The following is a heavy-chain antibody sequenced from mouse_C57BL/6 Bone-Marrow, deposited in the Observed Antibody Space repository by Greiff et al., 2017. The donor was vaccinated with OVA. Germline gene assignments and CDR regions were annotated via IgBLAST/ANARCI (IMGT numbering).Heavy chain of an antibody. CDR2: IGHNSGGN. CDR1: GYTFTSYW. D-gene: IGHD4-1*02. CDR3: ARDHNWDVRDY. J-gene: IGHJ2*01. V-gene: IGHV1-72*01. Sequence: VQLQQPGAELVKPGASVKLSCKASGYTFTSYWMHWVQQRPGRGLEWIGRIGHNSGGNKYNEKFKSKATLTVDKPSSTAYMQLSSLTSEDSEVYYCARDHNWDVRDYWGQGTTLTVSS.